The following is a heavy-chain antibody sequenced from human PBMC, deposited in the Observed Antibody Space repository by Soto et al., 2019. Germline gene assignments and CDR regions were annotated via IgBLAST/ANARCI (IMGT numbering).Heavy chain of an antibody. CDR2: MNPNSGNT. Sequence: ASVKVSCKASGYTFTSYDINWVRQATGQGLEWMGWMNPNSGNTGYAQKFQGRVTMTRNTSISTAYMELSSLRSEDTAVYYCARGGEYSGSPYYWGQGTLVTVSS. CDR3: ARGGEYSGSPYY. V-gene: IGHV1-8*01. D-gene: IGHD1-26*01. J-gene: IGHJ4*02. CDR1: GYTFTSYD.